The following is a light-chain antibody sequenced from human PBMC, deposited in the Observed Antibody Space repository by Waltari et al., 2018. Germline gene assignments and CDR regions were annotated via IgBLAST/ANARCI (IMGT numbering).Light chain of an antibody. CDR1: QPIDKY. CDR2: AAT. CDR3: QQSFTTPALS. Sequence: DIQMTQSPSSLSASAGDTVTLTCRASQPIDKYLNWYQQKPGRAPTLLIYAATRLQNGIPSRFRGRGSGTEFTLTITGLLPEDSATYYCQQSFTTPALSFGAGTKVEIK. J-gene: IGKJ4*01. V-gene: IGKV1-39*01.